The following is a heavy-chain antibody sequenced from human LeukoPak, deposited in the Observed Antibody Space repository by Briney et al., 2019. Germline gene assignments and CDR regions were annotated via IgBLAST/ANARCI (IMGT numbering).Heavy chain of an antibody. V-gene: IGHV3-23*01. CDR3: ASNTRYYYYDSSGYFDY. CDR1: GFTFSSYD. J-gene: IGHJ4*02. D-gene: IGHD3-22*01. CDR2: IRGSGDYT. Sequence: GGSLRLSCAASGFTFSSYDMSWVRQAPGKGLEWVSLIRGSGDYTYYADSVKGRFTISRDNSKNTLYLQMNSLSAEDTAVYYCASNTRYYYYDSSGYFDYWGQGTLVTVSS.